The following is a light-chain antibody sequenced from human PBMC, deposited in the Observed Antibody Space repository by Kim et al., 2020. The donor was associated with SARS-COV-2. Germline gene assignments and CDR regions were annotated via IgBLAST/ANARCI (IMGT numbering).Light chain of an antibody. CDR3: CSYAGSSTFV. CDR1: SSDVGSYNL. V-gene: IGLV2-23*02. J-gene: IGLJ1*01. CDR2: DVS. Sequence: GQSITISCTGTSSDVGSYNLVSWYQQHPGKAPKLMIYDVSKRPSGVSNRFSGSKPGNTASLTISGLQAEDEADYYCCSYAGSSTFVFGTGTKVTVL.